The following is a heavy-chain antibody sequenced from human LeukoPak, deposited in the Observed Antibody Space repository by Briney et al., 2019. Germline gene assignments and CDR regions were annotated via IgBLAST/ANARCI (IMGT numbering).Heavy chain of an antibody. V-gene: IGHV3-23*01. CDR3: ATRYDFWSGYFDY. D-gene: IGHD3-3*01. Sequence: GGSLRLSCAASGFTFTSYAMSWVRQAPGKGLEWVSGISGSGGSTYYADSVKGRSTISRDNSKNTLYLQMNSLRVEDTAVYYCATRYDFWSGYFDYWGQGTLVTVSS. J-gene: IGHJ4*02. CDR2: ISGSGGST. CDR1: GFTFTSYA.